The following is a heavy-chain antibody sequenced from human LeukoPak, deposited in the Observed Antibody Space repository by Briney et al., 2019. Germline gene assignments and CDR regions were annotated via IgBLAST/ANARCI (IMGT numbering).Heavy chain of an antibody. D-gene: IGHD2-2*02. J-gene: IGHJ6*04. CDR3: ARRYGSCGTSCNSREDV. CDR1: LYTSIIYE. Sequence: PGGSLRLSCAAPLYTSIIYEMNCVRQAPGKGLEWVSYISSSGSTIYYADSVKGRLTISRDNAKKSLYLQMNSVRALEKRLYHSARRYGSCGTSCNSREDVWGKGTTVTVSS. CDR2: ISSSGSTI. V-gene: IGHV3-48*03.